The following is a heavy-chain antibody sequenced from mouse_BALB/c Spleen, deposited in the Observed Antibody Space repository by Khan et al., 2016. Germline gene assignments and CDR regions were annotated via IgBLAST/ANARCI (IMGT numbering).Heavy chain of an antibody. CDR1: GFTFTDYY. Sequence: EVELVESGGGLVQPGGSLRLSCATSGFTFTDYYMSWVRQPPGKALEWLGFIRNKANGYTTEYSASVKGRFTISRDNYQSILYLQMNTLRAEDSATYYCARDFDVWGAGTTVTVSS. CDR2: IRNKANGYTT. V-gene: IGHV7-3*02. CDR3: ARDFDV. J-gene: IGHJ1*01.